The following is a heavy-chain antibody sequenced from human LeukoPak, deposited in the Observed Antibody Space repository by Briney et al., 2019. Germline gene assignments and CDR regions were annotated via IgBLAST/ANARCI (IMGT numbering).Heavy chain of an antibody. Sequence: GGSLRLSCAASGFTFDSYSMSWVRQAPGKGLEWVSYITSGSSTIYYPDSVKGRFTISRDNAKNSLYLQMNSLRAEDTAVYYCAREVGAAKDDYYYYYMDVWGKGTTVTVSS. CDR2: ITSGSSTI. CDR1: GFTFDSYS. J-gene: IGHJ6*03. D-gene: IGHD5-18*01. CDR3: AREVGAAKDDYYYYYMDV. V-gene: IGHV3-48*04.